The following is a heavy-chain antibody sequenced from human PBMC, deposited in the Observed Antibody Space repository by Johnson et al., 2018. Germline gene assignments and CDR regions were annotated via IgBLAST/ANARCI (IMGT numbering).Heavy chain of an antibody. Sequence: EVQLVESGGDLVQPGGSLRLSCAASGFTFSTYVSWVRQAPGLGLEWVSTISDSGQHTFYADSVKGRFTISRDNSNDAVYLQMNTLRAEDTAVYYCAKGLRGKTYFQDWGQGTMVTVSS. CDR2: ISDSGQHT. CDR3: AKGLRGKTYFQD. V-gene: IGHV3-23*04. J-gene: IGHJ1*01. CDR1: GFTFSTY. D-gene: IGHD2-8*01.